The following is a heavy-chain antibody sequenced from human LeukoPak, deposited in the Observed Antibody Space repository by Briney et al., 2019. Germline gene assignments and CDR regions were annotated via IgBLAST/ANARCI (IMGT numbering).Heavy chain of an antibody. CDR3: ARDRCSSTSCSDWYFDL. CDR1: GGSISSYY. J-gene: IGHJ2*01. D-gene: IGHD2-2*01. V-gene: IGHV4-59*01. Sequence: SETLSLTCTVSGGSISSYYWSWIRQPPGKGLEWIGYIYYSGSTNYNPSLKSRVTISVDTSKNQFSLKLSSVTAADTAVYYCARDRCSSTSCSDWYFDLWGRGTLVTVSS. CDR2: IYYSGST.